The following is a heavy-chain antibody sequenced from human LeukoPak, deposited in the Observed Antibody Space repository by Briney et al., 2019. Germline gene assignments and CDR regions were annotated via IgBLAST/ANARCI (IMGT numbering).Heavy chain of an antibody. CDR2: IISDGSAT. CDR1: GLTFSSYW. D-gene: IGHD6-19*01. V-gene: IGHV3-74*01. J-gene: IGHJ3*02. Sequence: GGSLRLSCVASGLTFSSYWMHWVRQTPGKGPVWVSRIISDGSATSYADSVTGRFTISRDNAKDTLYLQMNSLRDDDTAVYYCARSIAVDDAFDIWGQGTMVTVSS. CDR3: ARSIAVDDAFDI.